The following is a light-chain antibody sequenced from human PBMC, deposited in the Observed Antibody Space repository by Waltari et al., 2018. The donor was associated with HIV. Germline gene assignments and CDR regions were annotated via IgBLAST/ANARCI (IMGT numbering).Light chain of an antibody. CDR3: SVGDDSLAGWM. CDR1: HPNIGSNN. CDR2: LND. V-gene: IGLV1-47*01. J-gene: IGLJ3*02. Sequence: QSVLTQPPSASGTPGQRVTISCSGSHPNIGSNNVHWYQQPPGAAPKPLISLNDQRPSGFPDRFSGSKSGASATLVIIGLRSGDEADYFCSVGDDSLAGWMFGGGTRLTVL.